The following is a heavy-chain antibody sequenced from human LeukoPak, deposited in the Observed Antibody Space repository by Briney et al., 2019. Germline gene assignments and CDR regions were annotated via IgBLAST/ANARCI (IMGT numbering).Heavy chain of an antibody. D-gene: IGHD3-10*01. J-gene: IGHJ4*02. Sequence: SETLSLTCAVYGGSFSGYYWSWIRQPPGKGLEWIGEINHSGSTNYNPSLKSRVTISVDTSKNQFSLKLSSVTAADTAVYYCARRGYYYGSGSFSYYFDYWGQGTLVTVSS. V-gene: IGHV4-34*01. CDR1: GGSFSGYY. CDR2: INHSGST. CDR3: ARRGYYYGSGSFSYYFDY.